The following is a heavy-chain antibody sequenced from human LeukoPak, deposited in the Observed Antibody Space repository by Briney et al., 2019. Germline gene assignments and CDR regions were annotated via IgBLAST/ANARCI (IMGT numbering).Heavy chain of an antibody. CDR1: GYTFTCSN. CDR2: INPNSGGS. Sequence: ASVKVSCKAYGYTFTCSNMHWLRHAPGQGLDWIGWINPNSGGSIDAKHFHGSVTITRAPSGRTIYMEVSRLRSDDTAVYYCARARYFDYWGQGTLVTVSS. D-gene: IGHD5-12*01. J-gene: IGHJ4*02. CDR3: ARARYFDY. V-gene: IGHV1-2*02.